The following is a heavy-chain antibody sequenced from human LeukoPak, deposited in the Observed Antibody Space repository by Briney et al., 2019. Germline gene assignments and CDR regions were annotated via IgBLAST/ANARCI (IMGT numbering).Heavy chain of an antibody. D-gene: IGHD3-22*01. V-gene: IGHV3-23*01. CDR3: VTNYFDSSAYYPDFDY. CDR1: GFTFSSYA. CDR2: ISGSGRNT. J-gene: IGHJ4*02. Sequence: GGSLRLSCAASGFTFSSYAMNWVRQAPLKGLEWVSAISGSGRNTYYADSVKGRLTISRDNSKNTLYLQMNSLRAEDSAVYYCVTNYFDSSAYYPDFDYWGQGALVTVSS.